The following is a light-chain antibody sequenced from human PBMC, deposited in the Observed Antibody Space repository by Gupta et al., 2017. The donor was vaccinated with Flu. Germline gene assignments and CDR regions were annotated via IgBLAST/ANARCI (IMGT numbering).Light chain of an antibody. Sequence: SYVLTQPPAVSVAPGQTASITCGGNNIGTKSVHWYQQRPGQAPVLVVYDNSARPSGIPERVSCSNSGNTATLTISKVEAGDEADYYCQVWHISSDDLRVFGGGTKLTVL. CDR1: NIGTKS. J-gene: IGLJ3*02. CDR3: QVWHISSDDLRV. CDR2: DNS. V-gene: IGLV3-21*02.